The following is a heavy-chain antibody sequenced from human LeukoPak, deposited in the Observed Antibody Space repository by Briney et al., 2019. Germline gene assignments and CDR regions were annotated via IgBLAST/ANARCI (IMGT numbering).Heavy chain of an antibody. V-gene: IGHV4-30-2*01. CDR2: IYHSGST. CDR3: AREVEMATNFFDY. J-gene: IGHJ4*02. D-gene: IGHD5-24*01. Sequence: PSQTLSLTCAVSGGSISSGGYSWSWIRQPPGKGLEWIGYIYHSGSTYYNPSLKSRVTISVDRSKNQFSLKLSSVTAADTAVYYCAREVEMATNFFDYWGQGTMLTVSS. CDR1: GGSISSGGYS.